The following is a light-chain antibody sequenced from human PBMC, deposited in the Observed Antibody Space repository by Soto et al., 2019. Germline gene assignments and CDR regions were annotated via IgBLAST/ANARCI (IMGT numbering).Light chain of an antibody. CDR2: DVT. CDR1: SSDVGDFDH. Sequence: QSALTQPASVSGSTEQSITISCTGTSSDVGDFDHVSWYQQHPGKAPKLMIYDVTNRPSGVSNRFSGSKSGNTASLTISGLQAEDEADYYFSSFTSSSAFVFGTGTKVTVL. V-gene: IGLV2-14*03. J-gene: IGLJ1*01. CDR3: SSFTSSSAFV.